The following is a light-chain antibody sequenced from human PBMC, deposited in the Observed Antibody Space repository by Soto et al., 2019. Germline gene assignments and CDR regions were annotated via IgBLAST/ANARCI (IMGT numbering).Light chain of an antibody. CDR3: TSYTSSITYV. J-gene: IGLJ1*01. V-gene: IGLV2-14*01. CDR1: SSDVGGYNY. CDR2: EVS. Sequence: QSVLTQPASVSGSPGQSITISCTGTSSDVGGYNYVSWYQQHPGKAPKLMIYEVSNRPSGVSNRFSGSKSGNTASLTISGLQAEDEADYYCTSYTSSITYVFGTGNKVTV.